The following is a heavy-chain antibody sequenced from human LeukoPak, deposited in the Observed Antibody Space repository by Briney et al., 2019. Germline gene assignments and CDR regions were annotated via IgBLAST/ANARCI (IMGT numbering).Heavy chain of an antibody. CDR3: ARGYPMVRGNFWDC. CDR1: GYSISSGFY. J-gene: IGHJ4*02. Sequence: PSETLSLTCAASGYSISSGFYGGWVRQPPGKGLECIGSIDHSGSTYYNPSLKSRVTISVATSKNQFSLKLSSVTAADTAVYYCARGYPMVRGNFWDCWGQGSLVTVSS. CDR2: IDHSGST. D-gene: IGHD3-10*01. V-gene: IGHV4-38-2*01.